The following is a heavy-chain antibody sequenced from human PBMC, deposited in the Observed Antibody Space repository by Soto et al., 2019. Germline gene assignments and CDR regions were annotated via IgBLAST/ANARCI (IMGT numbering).Heavy chain of an antibody. CDR1: GGSISSSDYY. J-gene: IGHJ5*02. CDR2: IYYSGAT. V-gene: IGHV4-39*01. CDR3: ARLARAVAGHRWFDP. D-gene: IGHD6-13*01. Sequence: LQLQESGPGLVKPSETLSLTCTVSGGSISSSDYYWAWVRQPPGKGLEWIGSIYYSGATYYNPSLKSRVTISVDTSRDQFSLELRSVTAADTAVYYCARLARAVAGHRWFDPWGQGILVTVSS.